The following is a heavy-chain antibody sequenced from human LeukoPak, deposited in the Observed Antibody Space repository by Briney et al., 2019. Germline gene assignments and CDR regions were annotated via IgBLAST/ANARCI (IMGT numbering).Heavy chain of an antibody. CDR2: ISTDGNDK. J-gene: IGHJ4*02. D-gene: IGHD3-10*01. Sequence: PGGSLRLSCVASGFTFSGYAMHWVRQAPGKGLEWLTVISTDGNDKHYADSVKGRFTVARDNSKNTLLLQMNNVRTEDTAVYYCAKDKSVSADYYFDYWGQGTLVTVSS. V-gene: IGHV3-30*04. CDR3: AKDKSVSADYYFDY. CDR1: GFTFSGYA.